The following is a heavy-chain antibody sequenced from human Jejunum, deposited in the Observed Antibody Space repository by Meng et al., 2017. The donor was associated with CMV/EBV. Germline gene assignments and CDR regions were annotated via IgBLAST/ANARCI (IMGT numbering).Heavy chain of an antibody. CDR3: ARDSIVVVPAATGYYYYGMDV. J-gene: IGHJ6*02. V-gene: IGHV4-59*01. D-gene: IGHD2-2*01. CDR1: SYY. CDR2: IYYSGST. Sequence: SYYWRWIRQPPGKGLEWIGYIYYSGSTNYNPSLKSRVTISVDTSKNQFSLKLSSVTAADTAVYYCARDSIVVVPAATGYYYYGMDVWGQGTTVTVSS.